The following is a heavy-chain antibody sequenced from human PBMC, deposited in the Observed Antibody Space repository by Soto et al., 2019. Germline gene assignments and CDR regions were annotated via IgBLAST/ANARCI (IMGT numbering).Heavy chain of an antibody. V-gene: IGHV3-74*01. J-gene: IGHJ4*02. CDR2: ICRDGSGT. CDR3: VRGSSPWRGMDY. D-gene: IGHD6-13*01. Sequence: EVQLVESGGGLVQPGGFLRLSCAVSGFTFSTYCMHWVRQAPETGLVWVSRICRDGSGTDYADSVKGRFAISRDDARNSLYLQMNSLRVEDTAIYYCVRGSSPWRGMDYWGQGTLVTVSS. CDR1: GFTFSTYC.